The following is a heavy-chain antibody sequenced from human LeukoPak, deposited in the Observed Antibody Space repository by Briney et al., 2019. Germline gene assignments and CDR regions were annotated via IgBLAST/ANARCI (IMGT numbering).Heavy chain of an antibody. CDR3: ARRPPGYSSSLYYFDY. CDR2: IYNSGST. V-gene: IGHV4-59*01. J-gene: IGHJ4*02. CDR1: GGSISRYY. D-gene: IGHD6-13*01. Sequence: PSETLSLTCTVSGGSISRYYWSWIRQPPGKGLEWIGNIYNSGSTNYNPSLKGRVIILVDTSKNQVSLKLSFVTAADTAVYYCARRPPGYSSSLYYFDYWGQGTLVTVSS.